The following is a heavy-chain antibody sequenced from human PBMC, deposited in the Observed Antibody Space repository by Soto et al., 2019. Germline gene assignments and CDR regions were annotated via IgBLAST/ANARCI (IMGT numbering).Heavy chain of an antibody. V-gene: IGHV3-21*01. CDR1: GFAFSTLA. CDR2: ISSSSGHI. D-gene: IGHD2-8*01. CDR3: ARTNGAYSNYFDY. Sequence: PGGSLRLSCAASGFAFSTLAMNWVRQAPEKGLEWVSYISSSSGHIYYADSLKGRFTISRDNAKNSLYLQMNSLRVDDTAVYYCARTNGAYSNYFDYWGQGTLVTVSS. J-gene: IGHJ4*02.